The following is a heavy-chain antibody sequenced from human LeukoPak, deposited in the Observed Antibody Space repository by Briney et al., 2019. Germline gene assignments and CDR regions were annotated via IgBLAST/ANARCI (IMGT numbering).Heavy chain of an antibody. CDR1: GGSIRSYY. Sequence: SETLSLTCTVSGGSIRSYYWSWIRQPPGKGLEWIGYSYYTGSTNYNPPLKSRVTISVDTSKNQFSLKLSSVTAADTAVYYCAREGSSGYYFNWFDPWGQGTLVTVSS. V-gene: IGHV4-59*01. CDR3: AREGSSGYYFNWFDP. D-gene: IGHD3-22*01. CDR2: SYYTGST. J-gene: IGHJ5*02.